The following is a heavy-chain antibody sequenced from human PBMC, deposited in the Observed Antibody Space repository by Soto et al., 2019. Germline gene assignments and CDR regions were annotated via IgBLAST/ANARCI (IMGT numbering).Heavy chain of an antibody. J-gene: IGHJ6*02. CDR1: GGSISSGDYY. CDR3: ARGDSPGEFWSGPDYGMDV. CDR2: IYYSGST. V-gene: IGHV4-30-4*01. D-gene: IGHD3-3*01. Sequence: SETLSLTCTVSGGSISSGDYYWSWIRQPPXKGLEWIGYIYYSGSTYYNPSLKSRVTISVDTSKNQFSLKLSSVTAADTAVYYCARGDSPGEFWSGPDYGMDVWGQGATVTVSS.